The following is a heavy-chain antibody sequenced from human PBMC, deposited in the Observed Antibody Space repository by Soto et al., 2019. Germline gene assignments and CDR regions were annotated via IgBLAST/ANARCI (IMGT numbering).Heavy chain of an antibody. CDR3: ARVDYDILTGYSTPNDAFDI. CDR1: GGSISSYY. D-gene: IGHD3-9*01. V-gene: IGHV4-59*01. Sequence: ASETLSLTCTVSGGSISSYYWSWLRQPPGKGLEWIGYIYYSGSTNYNPSLKSRVTISVDTSKNQFSLKLSSVTAADTAVYYCARVDYDILTGYSTPNDAFDIWGQGTMVTVSS. J-gene: IGHJ3*02. CDR2: IYYSGST.